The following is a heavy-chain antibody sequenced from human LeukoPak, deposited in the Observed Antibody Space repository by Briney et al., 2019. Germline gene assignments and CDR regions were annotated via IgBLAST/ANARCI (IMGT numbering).Heavy chain of an antibody. CDR1: GYTFTSYY. Sequence: GASVKVSCKASGYTFTSYYTHWVRQAPGQGLEWMGIINPSGGSTSYAQKFQGRVTMTRDTSTSTVYMELSSLRSEDTAVYYCARIAVATMVDDYWGQGALVTVSS. D-gene: IGHD5-12*01. V-gene: IGHV1-46*03. J-gene: IGHJ4*02. CDR2: INPSGGST. CDR3: ARIAVATMVDDY.